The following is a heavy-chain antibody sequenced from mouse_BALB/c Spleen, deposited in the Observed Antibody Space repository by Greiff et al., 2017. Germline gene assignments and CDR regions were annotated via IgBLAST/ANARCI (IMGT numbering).Heavy chain of an antibody. J-gene: IGHJ4*01. D-gene: IGHD2-4*01. V-gene: IGHV5-6-5*01. CDR1: GFTFSSYA. CDR3: ARAPIYYDYEGYAMDY. CDR2: ISSGGST. Sequence: EVNVVESGGGLVKPGGSLKLSCAASGFTFSSYAMSWVRQTPEKRLEWVASISSGGSTYYPDSVKGRFTISRDNARNILYLQMSSLRSEDTAMYYCARAPIYYDYEGYAMDYWGQGTSVTVSS.